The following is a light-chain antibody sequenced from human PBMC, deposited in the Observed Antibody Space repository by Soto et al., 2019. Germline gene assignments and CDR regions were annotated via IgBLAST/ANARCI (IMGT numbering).Light chain of an antibody. CDR2: DGS. CDR3: QKYDHAPLT. CDR1: QSISRLY. J-gene: IGKJ4*01. Sequence: IVWTHSPGTLSFSPGEVATLSFRASQSISRLYLSWYQQKPGQPPRLLIYDGSTRATGIPDRFSGSGSGTEFTLTISSLQPDDFATYYCQKYDHAPLTFGGGTKVDIK. V-gene: IGKV3-20*01.